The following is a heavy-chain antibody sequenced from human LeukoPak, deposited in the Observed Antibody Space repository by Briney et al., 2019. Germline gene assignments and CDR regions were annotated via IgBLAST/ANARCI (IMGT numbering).Heavy chain of an antibody. CDR2: IYSGGST. V-gene: IGHV3-66*01. CDR3: ARGDYDSSSYYYYFDY. J-gene: IGHJ4*02. CDR1: GFTASTNY. Sequence: AGGSLRLSCAASGFTASTNYLSWARQPQGKGLKWASVIYSGGSTYYADSVKGRFTISRDNSKNTLYLQMNSLRAEDTAVYYCARGDYDSSSYYYYFDYWGQGTLVTVSS. D-gene: IGHD3-22*01.